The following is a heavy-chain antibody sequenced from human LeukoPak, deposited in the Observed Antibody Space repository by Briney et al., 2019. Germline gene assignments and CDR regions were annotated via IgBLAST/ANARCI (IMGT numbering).Heavy chain of an antibody. CDR1: GFTFSSYA. CDR3: AKDLTHSYYYYGMDV. Sequence: GGSLRLSCAASGFTFSSYAMSWARQAPGKGLERVSAISGSGGSTYYADSVKGRFTISRDNSKNTLYLQMNSLRAEDTAVYYCAKDLTHSYYYYGMDVWGQGTTVTVSS. V-gene: IGHV3-23*01. J-gene: IGHJ6*02. CDR2: ISGSGGST.